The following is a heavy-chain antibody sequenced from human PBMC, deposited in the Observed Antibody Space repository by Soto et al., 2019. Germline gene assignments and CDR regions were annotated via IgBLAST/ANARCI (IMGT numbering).Heavy chain of an antibody. V-gene: IGHV1-69*12. CDR1: GGTFSSYA. J-gene: IGHJ6*02. Sequence: QVQLVQSGAEVKKPGSSVKVSCKASGGTFSSYAISWVRQAPGQGLEWMGGIIPIFGTANYAQKFQGRVTITADEATSTAYMELSSLRSEDTAVXYCAXXXXXXXXXXXXDVXGQGTTVTVSS. CDR2: IIPIFGTA. CDR3: AXXXXXXXXXXXXDV.